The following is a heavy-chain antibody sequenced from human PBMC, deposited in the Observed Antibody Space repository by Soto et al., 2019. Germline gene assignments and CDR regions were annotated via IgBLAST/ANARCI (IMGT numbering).Heavy chain of an antibody. J-gene: IGHJ6*02. Sequence: SETLSLTCAVYGGSFSGYYWSWIRQPPGKGLEWIGEINHSGSTYYNPSLNSRVTVSVDTSKNQFSLKVTSVTAADTAVYYCARLHGYCISSSCHGHYAMDVWGQGTTVTVSS. V-gene: IGHV4-34*01. D-gene: IGHD2-2*01. CDR2: INHSGST. CDR1: GGSFSGYY. CDR3: ARLHGYCISSSCHGHYAMDV.